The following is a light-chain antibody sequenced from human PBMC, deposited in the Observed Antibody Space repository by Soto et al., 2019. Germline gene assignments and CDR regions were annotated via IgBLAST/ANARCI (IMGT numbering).Light chain of an antibody. CDR3: SSFTTSSTPHYV. CDR1: SSDVGNYNY. Sequence: QSVLTQPASVSGSPGQSITISCTGTSSDVGNYNYVSWYQQHPGKAPKVIIYGVSNRPSGVSNRFSGSKSGNTASLTISGLQAEEEGDYYCSSFTTSSTPHYVFGTGTKVTVL. V-gene: IGLV2-14*01. J-gene: IGLJ1*01. CDR2: GVS.